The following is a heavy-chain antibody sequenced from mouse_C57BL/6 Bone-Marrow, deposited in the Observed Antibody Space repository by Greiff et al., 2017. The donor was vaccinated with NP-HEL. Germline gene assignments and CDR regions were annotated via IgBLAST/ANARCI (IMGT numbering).Heavy chain of an antibody. CDR3: ARDTYYYGSCFFAY. J-gene: IGHJ3*01. Sequence: VQLQQSGAELMKPGASVKLSCTATGYTFTGYWIEWVKQRPGHGLEWIGEILPGSGSTNYNEKFKGKATFTADTSSNTAYVQLSSLTTEDSAIYYCARDTYYYGSCFFAYWGQGTLVTVSA. CDR2: ILPGSGST. D-gene: IGHD1-1*01. V-gene: IGHV1-9*01. CDR1: GYTFTGYW.